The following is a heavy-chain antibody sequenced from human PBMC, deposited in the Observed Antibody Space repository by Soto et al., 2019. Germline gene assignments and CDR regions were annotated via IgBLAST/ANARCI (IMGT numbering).Heavy chain of an antibody. CDR2: IFGSGTT. D-gene: IGHD2-8*01. J-gene: IGHJ4*02. Sequence: SETLSLTCTVSGDSISVGAYYWSWIRQHPGKGLEWIGYIFGSGTTEYNPSLRSRLTISIDTSKNQFSLKLTSVNAADTAVYYCARGLPEWSNAQWGQGTLVTFSS. CDR1: GDSISVGAYY. V-gene: IGHV4-31*03. CDR3: ARGLPEWSNAQ.